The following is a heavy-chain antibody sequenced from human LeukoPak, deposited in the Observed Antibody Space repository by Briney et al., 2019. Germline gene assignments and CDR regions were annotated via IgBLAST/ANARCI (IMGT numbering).Heavy chain of an antibody. CDR3: AKGRYYYGSGSYPTNDY. Sequence: GGSLRLSCAASGFTFSSYGMHWVRQAPGKGLEWVAFIRYDGSNKYYADSVKGRFTISRDNSKNTLYLQMNSLRAEDTAVYYCAKGRYYYGSGSYPTNDYWGQGTLVTVSS. J-gene: IGHJ4*02. V-gene: IGHV3-30*02. CDR1: GFTFSSYG. CDR2: IRYDGSNK. D-gene: IGHD3-10*01.